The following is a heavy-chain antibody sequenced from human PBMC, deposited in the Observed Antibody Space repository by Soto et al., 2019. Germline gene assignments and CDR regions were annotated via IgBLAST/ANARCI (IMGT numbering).Heavy chain of an antibody. J-gene: IGHJ6*02. D-gene: IGHD5-18*01. Sequence: SETLSLTCAVYGGSFSGYYWTWIRQPPGTGLEWIGEINHSGSTNYNPSLKSRVTISVDKSKNQFSLKLSSVTAADTAVYYCAGWIQLQQYYYYGMDVWGQGTTVTVSS. CDR3: AGWIQLQQYYYYGMDV. CDR2: INHSGST. V-gene: IGHV4-34*01. CDR1: GGSFSGYY.